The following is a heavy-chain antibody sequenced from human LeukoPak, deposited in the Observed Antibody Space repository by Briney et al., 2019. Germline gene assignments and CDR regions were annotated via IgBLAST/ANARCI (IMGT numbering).Heavy chain of an antibody. CDR1: GGYISSGSFY. D-gene: IGHD3-10*01. Sequence: PSETLSLTCTVSGGYISSGSFYWGWIRQPPGKGLEWIASVYNSGSTYYNPSLKSRVTISVDTSKNQFSLKLSSVTAADTAVYYCARVTESYGSGRRHNYYYYYMDVWGKGTTVTISS. J-gene: IGHJ6*03. CDR2: VYNSGST. CDR3: ARVTESYGSGRRHNYYYYYMDV. V-gene: IGHV4-39*07.